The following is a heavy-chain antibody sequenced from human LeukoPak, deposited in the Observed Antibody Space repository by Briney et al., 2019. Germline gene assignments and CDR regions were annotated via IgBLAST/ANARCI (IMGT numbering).Heavy chain of an antibody. J-gene: IGHJ4*02. Sequence: ASVKVSCKASGYTFTSYYMHWVRQAPGQGLEWMGIINPSGGSTSYAQKFQGRVTMTRDTSTSTVYMELSSLRSEDTAVYYCASGTNHYYDSSGYSRNFDYWGQGTLVTVSS. V-gene: IGHV1-46*01. CDR2: INPSGGST. CDR3: ASGTNHYYDSSGYSRNFDY. CDR1: GYTFTSYY. D-gene: IGHD3-22*01.